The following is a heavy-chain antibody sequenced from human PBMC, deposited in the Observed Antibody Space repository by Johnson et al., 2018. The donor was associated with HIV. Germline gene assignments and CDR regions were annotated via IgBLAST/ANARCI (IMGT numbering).Heavy chain of an antibody. J-gene: IGHJ3*02. V-gene: IGHV3-13*01. CDR1: GFTFSSYA. CDR2: IGTSGDT. D-gene: IGHD3-10*01. Sequence: VQLVESGGGVVQPGRSLRLSCAASGFTFSSYAMHWVRQATGKGLEWVSTIGTSGDTYHPGSVKGRFTISRENAKNSLYLQMNSLRAGDTAVYFCARGSGVHSAFDIWGQGTVVTVSS. CDR3: ARGSGVHSAFDI.